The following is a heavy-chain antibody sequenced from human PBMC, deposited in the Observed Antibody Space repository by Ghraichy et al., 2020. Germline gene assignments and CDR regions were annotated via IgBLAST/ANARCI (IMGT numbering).Heavy chain of an antibody. CDR3: TRHPINYDILTGYYAGYYYMDV. V-gene: IGHV3-15*01. CDR2: IKSKTDGGTT. D-gene: IGHD3-9*01. J-gene: IGHJ6*03. Sequence: LSLTCAASGFTFSNAWMSWVRQAPGKGLEWVGRIKSKTDGGTTDYAAPVKGRFTISRDDSKNTLYLQMKSLKTEDQAVYYCTRHPINYDILTGYYAGYYYMDVWGKGTTVTVSS. CDR1: GFTFSNAW.